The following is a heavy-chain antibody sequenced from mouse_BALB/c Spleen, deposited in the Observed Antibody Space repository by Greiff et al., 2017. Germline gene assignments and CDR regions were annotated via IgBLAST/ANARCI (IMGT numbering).Heavy chain of an antibody. V-gene: IGHV1-5*01. CDR3: TISYRYDSYYFDY. D-gene: IGHD2-14*01. CDR1: GYSFTSYW. CDR2: IYPGNSDT. Sequence: VQLKESGTVLARPGASVKMSCKASGYSFTSYWMHWVKQRPGQGLEWIGAIYPGNSDTSYNQKFKGKAKLTAVTSASTAYMELSSLTNEDSAVYYCTISYRYDSYYFDYWGQGTTLTVSS. J-gene: IGHJ2*01.